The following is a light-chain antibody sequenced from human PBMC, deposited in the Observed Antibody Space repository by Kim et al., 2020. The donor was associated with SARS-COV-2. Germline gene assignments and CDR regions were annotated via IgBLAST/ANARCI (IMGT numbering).Light chain of an antibody. CDR3: QQYYLWPRT. CDR2: VAS. V-gene: IGKV3-15*01. Sequence: VSPGEGVTLSCRASQRINNNLAWYHQKPGQAPRLVIYVASTRATGIPARFSGSGSGTEFTLTISSLQPEDSAVYYCQQYYLWPRTFGVGTKVDIK. CDR1: QRINNN. J-gene: IGKJ4*02.